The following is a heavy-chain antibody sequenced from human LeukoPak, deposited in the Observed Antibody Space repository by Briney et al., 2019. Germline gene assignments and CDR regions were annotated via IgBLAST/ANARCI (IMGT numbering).Heavy chain of an antibody. CDR3: ARDHHTLDYDYVWGSYRYEYYFDY. D-gene: IGHD3-16*02. V-gene: IGHV6-1*01. J-gene: IGHJ4*02. CDR2: TYYRSSWIN. Sequence: SQTLSLTCAISGDSVSGETVAWNWFRQSPTRGLKWLGRTYYRSSWINEYALSVKGRIKLGSDTSKNQFSLQLNSVTPEDTAVYFCARDHHTLDYDYVWGSYRYEYYFDYWGQGTLVTVSS. CDR1: GDSVSGETVA.